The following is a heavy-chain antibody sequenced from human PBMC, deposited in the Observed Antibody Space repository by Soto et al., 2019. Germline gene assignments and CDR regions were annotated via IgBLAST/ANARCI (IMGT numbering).Heavy chain of an antibody. CDR3: ARRHSSSSAFDP. CDR2: IDPSDSYT. J-gene: IGHJ5*02. V-gene: IGHV5-10-1*01. Sequence: PGESLKISCKGSGYSFTSYWISWVRQMPGKGLEWMGRIDPSDSYTNYSPSFQGHVTISADKSISTAYLRWSSLKASDTAMYYCARRHSSSSAFDPWGQGTLVTVSS. D-gene: IGHD6-13*01. CDR1: GYSFTSYW.